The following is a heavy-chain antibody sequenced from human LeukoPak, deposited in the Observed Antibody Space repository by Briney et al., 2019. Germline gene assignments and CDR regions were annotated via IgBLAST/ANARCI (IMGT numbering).Heavy chain of an antibody. J-gene: IGHJ6*02. CDR2: ISSSSSTI. D-gene: IGHD4-17*01. V-gene: IGHV3-48*01. CDR3: ARDRGDYGDYVAYYYGMDV. CDR1: GFTFSSYS. Sequence: GGSLRLSCAASGFTFSSYSMNWVRQVPGKGLEWVSYISSSSSTIYYADSVKGRFTISRDNAKNSLYLQMNSLRAEDTAVYYCARDRGDYGDYVAYYYGMDVWGQGTTVTVSS.